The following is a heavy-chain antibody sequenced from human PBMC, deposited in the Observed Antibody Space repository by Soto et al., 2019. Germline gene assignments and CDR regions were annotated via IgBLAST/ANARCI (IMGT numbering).Heavy chain of an antibody. CDR3: ARSLRYFDWLLGYYYGMDV. J-gene: IGHJ6*01. Sequence: QVQLVQSGAEVKKPGSSVKVSCKASGGTFSSYAISWVRQAPGQGLEWMGGIIPIFGTANYAQKFQGRVTITADESTSTAYMELSSLRSEVTAVYYCARSLRYFDWLLGYYYGMDVWGQGTTVTVSS. CDR2: IIPIFGTA. D-gene: IGHD3-9*01. CDR1: GGTFSSYA. V-gene: IGHV1-69*01.